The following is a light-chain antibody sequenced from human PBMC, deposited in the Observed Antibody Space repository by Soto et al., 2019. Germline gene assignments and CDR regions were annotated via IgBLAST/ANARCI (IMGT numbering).Light chain of an antibody. CDR1: SSNIGAGFD. J-gene: IGLJ2*01. Sequence: QSVLTQPPSVSGAPGQGVTVSCTGSSSNIGAGFDVHWYQQLPGTAPKLLIYGNTNRPSGVPDRFSGSKSGTSASLAITGLQAEDEADYYCHSYNSNLSGSVFGGGTKLTVL. CDR3: HSYNSNLSGSV. V-gene: IGLV1-40*01. CDR2: GNT.